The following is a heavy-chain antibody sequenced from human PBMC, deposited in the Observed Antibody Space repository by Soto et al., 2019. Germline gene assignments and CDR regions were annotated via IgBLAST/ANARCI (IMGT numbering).Heavy chain of an antibody. CDR2: IKQDGSEK. D-gene: IGHD3-3*01. J-gene: IGHJ6*02. V-gene: IGHV3-7*01. CDR1: GFTFSSYW. CDR3: ARERSELRFLEWLFYEAYYYYGMDV. Sequence: GGSLRLSCAASGFTFSSYWMSWVRQAPGKGLEWVANIKQDGSEKYYVDSVKGRFTISRDNAKNSLYLQMNSLRAEDTAVYYCARERSELRFLEWLFYEAYYYYGMDVWGQGTTVTVSS.